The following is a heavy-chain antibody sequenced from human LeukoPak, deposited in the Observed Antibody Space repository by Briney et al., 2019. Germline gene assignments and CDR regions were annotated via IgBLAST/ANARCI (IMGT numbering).Heavy chain of an antibody. CDR2: ISAYNGNT. V-gene: IGHV1-18*01. J-gene: IGHJ6*03. D-gene: IGHD3-10*01. Sequence: GASVKVSCKASGYTFTSYGISWVRQAPGQGLEWMGWISAYNGNTNYAQKLQGRVTMTTDTSTSTAYMELRSLRSDDTAVYYCAREITQPSMVRGVIEHYYMDVWGKGTTVTVSS. CDR3: AREITQPSMVRGVIEHYYMDV. CDR1: GYTFTSYG.